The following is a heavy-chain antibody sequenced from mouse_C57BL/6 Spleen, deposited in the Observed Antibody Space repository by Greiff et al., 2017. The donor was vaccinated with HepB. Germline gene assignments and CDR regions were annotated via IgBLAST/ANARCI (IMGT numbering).Heavy chain of an antibody. CDR2: IYPRDGST. Sequence: VQLQESDAELVKPGASVKISCKVSGYTFTDHTIHWMKQRPEQGLEWIGYIYPRDGSTKYNEKFKGKATLTADKSSSTAYMQLNSLTSEDSAVYFCAREAYSNYAWFAYWGQGTLVTVSA. J-gene: IGHJ3*01. CDR3: AREAYSNYAWFAY. V-gene: IGHV1-78*01. D-gene: IGHD2-5*01. CDR1: GYTFTDHT.